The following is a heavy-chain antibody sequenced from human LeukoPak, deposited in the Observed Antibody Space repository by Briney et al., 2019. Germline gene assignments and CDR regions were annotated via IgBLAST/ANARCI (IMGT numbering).Heavy chain of an antibody. D-gene: IGHD2-2*01. CDR1: GGTLSSYA. V-gene: IGHV1-69*06. Sequence: GSSVKDSCKASGGTLSSYAISWVRQAPGQGREGMGRIIPIFGTANYAQKFQGRFTTTEDTSTDTAYMELNSLRSEDTAVYYCATGPHQLPEHYYFDYWGQGTLVTVSS. J-gene: IGHJ4*02. CDR3: ATGPHQLPEHYYFDY. CDR2: IIPIFGTA.